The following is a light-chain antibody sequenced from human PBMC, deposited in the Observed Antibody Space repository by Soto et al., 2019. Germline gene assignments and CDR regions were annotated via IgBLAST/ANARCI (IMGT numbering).Light chain of an antibody. Sequence: QSVLTQPASVSGSPGQSITISCTGTSSDVGGYNYVSWYQQHPGKAPKLMIYEVTNRPSGVSNRFSGSKSDNTASLTISGLQAEDESDYYCSLYTTGHTPLYVFGTGTKLTV. CDR2: EVT. CDR1: SSDVGGYNY. V-gene: IGLV2-14*01. J-gene: IGLJ1*01. CDR3: SLYTTGHTPLYV.